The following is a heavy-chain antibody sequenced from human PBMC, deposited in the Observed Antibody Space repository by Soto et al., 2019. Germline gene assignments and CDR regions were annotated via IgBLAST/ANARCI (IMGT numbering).Heavy chain of an antibody. CDR1: GGSFSSYA. CDR3: ASDSPGGGYYYGMDV. D-gene: IGHD3-16*01. Sequence: QGQLEQSGDEVRKPGSSVKVSCKASGGSFSSYAISWVRQAPGQGLEWMGGIVPVLGTSHSAQKFQGRVTFSTDDYTTTAYMELSILRSEDTAVYYCASDSPGGGYYYGMDVWGKGTTVTVSS. V-gene: IGHV1-69*01. J-gene: IGHJ6*04. CDR2: IVPVLGTS.